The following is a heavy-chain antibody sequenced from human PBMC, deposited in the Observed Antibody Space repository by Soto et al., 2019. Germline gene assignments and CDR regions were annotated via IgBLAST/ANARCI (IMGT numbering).Heavy chain of an antibody. J-gene: IGHJ4*02. Sequence: GGSLRLSCAASGFTFTSYSMNWVRQAPGKGLEWVSYISSSTTIIYYADSVKGRFTISRDNARNSLDLQINSLRAEDRGVYYCGRRGLFESGGIDYGGRGTLVTVSP. D-gene: IGHD3-10*01. CDR1: GFTFTSYS. V-gene: IGHV3-48*01. CDR3: GRRGLFESGGIDY. CDR2: ISSSTTII.